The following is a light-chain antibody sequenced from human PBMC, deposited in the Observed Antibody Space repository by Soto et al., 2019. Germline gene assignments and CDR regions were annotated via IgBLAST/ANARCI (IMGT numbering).Light chain of an antibody. J-gene: IGKJ2*01. V-gene: IGKV3-20*01. Sequence: EIVLTQSPDTLSLSPGERATLSCRASQSVGSNYLAWYQQKPGQAPRLLMYDASGRASGIPDRFSGSGSGTDFTLTISRLEPEDFAVYYCQQYGSSPYTFGLGTKVDIK. CDR2: DAS. CDR1: QSVGSNY. CDR3: QQYGSSPYT.